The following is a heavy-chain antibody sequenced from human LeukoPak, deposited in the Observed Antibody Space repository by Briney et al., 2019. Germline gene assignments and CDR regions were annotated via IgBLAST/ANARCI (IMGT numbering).Heavy chain of an antibody. Sequence: GGSLRLSCAASGFTFSSYAMSWVRQAPGKGLEWVSAISGSGGSTYYADSVKGRFTISRDNSKSTLYLQMNSLRAEDTAVYYCAKGIAVAGTGSRYFDYWGQGTLVTVSS. D-gene: IGHD6-19*01. CDR2: ISGSGGST. V-gene: IGHV3-23*01. CDR1: GFTFSSYA. J-gene: IGHJ4*02. CDR3: AKGIAVAGTGSRYFDY.